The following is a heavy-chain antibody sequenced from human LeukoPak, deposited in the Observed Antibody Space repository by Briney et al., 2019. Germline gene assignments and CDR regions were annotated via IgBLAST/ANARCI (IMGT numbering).Heavy chain of an antibody. V-gene: IGHV1-69*13. D-gene: IGHD3-16*01. CDR1: GGTFSSYA. CDR3: ARDRYRVGYFDY. J-gene: IGHJ4*02. Sequence: GASVKVSCKASGGTFSSYAISWVRQAPGQGLEWMGGIIPIFGTANYAQKFQGRVTITADESTSTAYMELSSLRSEDTAVYYCARDRYRVGYFDYWGQGTLVTVSS. CDR2: IIPIFGTA.